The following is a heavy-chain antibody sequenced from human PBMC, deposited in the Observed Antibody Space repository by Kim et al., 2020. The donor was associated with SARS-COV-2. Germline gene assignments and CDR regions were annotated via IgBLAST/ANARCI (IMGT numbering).Heavy chain of an antibody. J-gene: IGHJ4*02. Sequence: SVKVSCKASGGTFSSYAISWVRQAPGQGLEWMGGIIPIFGTANYAQKFQGRVTITADESTSTAYMELSSLRSEDTAVYYCARDVRGWFGIYFDYWGQGTLVTVSS. CDR3: ARDVRGWFGIYFDY. CDR1: GGTFSSYA. D-gene: IGHD3-10*01. V-gene: IGHV1-69*13. CDR2: IIPIFGTA.